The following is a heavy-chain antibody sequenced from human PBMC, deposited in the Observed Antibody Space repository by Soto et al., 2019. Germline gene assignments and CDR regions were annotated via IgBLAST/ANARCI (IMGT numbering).Heavy chain of an antibody. CDR2: IYSDDNT. V-gene: IGHV3-53*01. CDR3: ARDWDGDKYFDF. Sequence: VQLVKSGGGLIQPGGSLRLSCAASGITATNGHMSWVRQAPGKGLEWVSVIYSDDNTYYADSVKGRFTISRDTSKNTVYLQMNSLRAEDTAVYYCARDWDGDKYFDFWDQGSLVTVSS. J-gene: IGHJ4*02. D-gene: IGHD4-17*01. CDR1: GITATNGH.